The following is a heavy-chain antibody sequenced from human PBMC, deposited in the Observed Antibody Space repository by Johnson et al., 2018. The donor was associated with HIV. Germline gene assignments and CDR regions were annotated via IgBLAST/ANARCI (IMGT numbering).Heavy chain of an antibody. CDR2: ISYDGSNK. V-gene: IGHV3-30*04. D-gene: IGHD3-16*01. J-gene: IGHJ3*02. Sequence: QMQLVESGGGLIQPGGSLRLSCAASGFTFSSYAMHWVRQAPGKGLEWVAVISYDGSNKYYGDSVKGRFTISRDNSKNTMYLQMNSLRAEDTAVYYCARPLGPPLWHDAFDIWGQGTMVTVSS. CDR1: GFTFSSYA. CDR3: ARPLGPPLWHDAFDI.